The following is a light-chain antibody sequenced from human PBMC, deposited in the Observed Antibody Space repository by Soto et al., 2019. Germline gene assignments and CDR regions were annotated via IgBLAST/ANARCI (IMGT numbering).Light chain of an antibody. V-gene: IGLV1-47*01. Sequence: QSVLTQKPSVSGTPGQTVNLSCSGSSSTIGSNYIYWYHQFPGTAHKLLIFRDNEPPSGVPDRFSGSKSRTSASLAISGLRSWDEADYDCATWDDRLGGPVFGGGTKLTVL. CDR3: ATWDDRLGGPV. J-gene: IGLJ2*01. CDR2: RDN. CDR1: SSTIGSNY.